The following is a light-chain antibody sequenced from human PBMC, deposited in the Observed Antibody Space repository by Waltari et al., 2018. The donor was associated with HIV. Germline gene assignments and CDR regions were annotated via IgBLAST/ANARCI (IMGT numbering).Light chain of an antibody. V-gene: IGLV2-14*03. CDR3: ASNRLDYTLI. Sequence: QSALTQPASVSGFLGQSINISCTGISTDSRFYQYVSWYQQYPGKIPRPIIFDINNRPSGVSDHFSGSRSGNSASLTFSGLQSGDEAHYYCASNRLDYTLIFGGGTKLTVL. CDR1: STDSRFYQY. CDR2: DIN. J-gene: IGLJ2*01.